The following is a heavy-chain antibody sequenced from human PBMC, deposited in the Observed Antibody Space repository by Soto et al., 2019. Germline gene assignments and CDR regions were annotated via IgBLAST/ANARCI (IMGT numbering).Heavy chain of an antibody. J-gene: IGHJ6*02. V-gene: IGHV3-43*01. D-gene: IGHD3-3*01. CDR3: AKAVGRRYYYAMDV. Sequence: GGSLRLSCATSGFTFDDYIMHWVRRAPGKGLEWVSLITWDGSNTYYADSVKGRFTISRDNSKNSLYLQMNSLKTEDTALYYCAKAVGRRYYYAMDVWGQGTTVTVSS. CDR1: GFTFDDYI. CDR2: ITWDGSNT.